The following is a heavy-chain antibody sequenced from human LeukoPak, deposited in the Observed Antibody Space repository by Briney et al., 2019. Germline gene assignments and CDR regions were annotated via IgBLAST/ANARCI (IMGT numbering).Heavy chain of an antibody. D-gene: IGHD6-19*01. CDR2: IYYSGST. V-gene: IGHV4-39*07. CDR3: ARDTFRAVAGTAGVDY. CDR1: GGSISSSSYY. J-gene: IGHJ4*02. Sequence: SETLSLTCTVSGGSISSSSYYWGWIRQPPGKGLEWIGSIYYSGSTYYNPSLKSRVTISVDTSKNQFSLKLSSVTAADTAVYYCARDTFRAVAGTAGVDYWGQGTLVTVSS.